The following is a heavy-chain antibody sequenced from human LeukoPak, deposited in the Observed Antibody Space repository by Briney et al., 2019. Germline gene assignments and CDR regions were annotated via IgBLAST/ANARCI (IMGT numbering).Heavy chain of an antibody. CDR3: AKDRTSMNY. Sequence: PGGCLRLSCTASGFTFSNYAMSWVRQAPGKGLEWVSSISGGDDRTYYADSVKGRFTISRDNSKNTLYLQMNSLRAEDTALYYCAKDRTSMNYWGQGTLVTVSS. V-gene: IGHV3-23*01. CDR2: ISGGDDRT. CDR1: GFTFSNYA. J-gene: IGHJ4*02. D-gene: IGHD3-22*01.